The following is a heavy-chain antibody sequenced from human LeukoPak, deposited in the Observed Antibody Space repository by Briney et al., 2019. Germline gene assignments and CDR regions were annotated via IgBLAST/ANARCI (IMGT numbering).Heavy chain of an antibody. J-gene: IGHJ3*02. V-gene: IGHV1-2*04. CDR3: ARDWVTSIAARRPSAFDI. CDR2: INPNSGGT. Sequence: ASVKVSCKASGYTFTGYYMHWVRQAPGQGLEWMGWINPNSGGTNYAQKFQGWVTMTRDTSISTAYMELSRLRSDDTAVYYCARDWVTSIAARRPSAFDIWGQGTMVTVSS. CDR1: GYTFTGYY. D-gene: IGHD6-6*01.